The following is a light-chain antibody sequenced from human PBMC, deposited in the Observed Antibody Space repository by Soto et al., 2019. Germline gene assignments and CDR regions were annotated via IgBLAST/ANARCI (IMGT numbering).Light chain of an antibody. CDR3: GTWDDSLSALVV. CDR1: SSNIGNNY. J-gene: IGLJ2*01. Sequence: QSVLTQPPSVSAAPGQKVTISCSGSSSNIGNNYVSWYQQLPGTAPKLLIYDNNKRPSGIPDRFSGSKSGTSATLGITGLQTGDEADYYCGTWDDSLSALVVFGGGTKLTVL. CDR2: DNN. V-gene: IGLV1-51*01.